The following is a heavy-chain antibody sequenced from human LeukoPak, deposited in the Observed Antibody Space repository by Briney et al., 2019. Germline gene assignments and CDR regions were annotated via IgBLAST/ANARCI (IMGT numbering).Heavy chain of an antibody. J-gene: IGHJ4*02. CDR1: RFTLSIST. D-gene: IGHD3-22*01. CDR3: ARADYYDSSGYLGDY. CDR2: ISSNRSYI. Sequence: PGGSLRPSCAASRFTLSISTTNSTTQAPGKGLEWVSSISSNRSYIYYADSVKGRFTISRANAKNSLYLQMNSLRAEDTAVYYCARADYYDSSGYLGDYWGQGTLVSVSS. V-gene: IGHV3-21*01.